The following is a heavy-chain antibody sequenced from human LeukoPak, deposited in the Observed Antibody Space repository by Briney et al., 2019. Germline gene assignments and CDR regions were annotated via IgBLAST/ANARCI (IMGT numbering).Heavy chain of an antibody. D-gene: IGHD3-22*01. J-gene: IGHJ4*02. CDR3: AKGEYYHDSSGYPDN. V-gene: IGHV3-30*02. Sequence: GGSLRLSCAASGFTFSSYGMHWVRQAPGKGLEWVAFIRYDGSNKYYADSVKGRFTISRDNSKNTLYLQMNSLRAEDTAVYYCAKGEYYHDSSGYPDNWGQGTLVTVFS. CDR1: GFTFSSYG. CDR2: IRYDGSNK.